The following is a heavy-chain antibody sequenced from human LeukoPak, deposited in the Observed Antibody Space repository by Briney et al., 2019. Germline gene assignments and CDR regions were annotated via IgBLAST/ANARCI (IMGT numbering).Heavy chain of an antibody. CDR2: INSDGTT. D-gene: IGHD3-10*01. J-gene: IGHJ4*02. CDR3: ARDWYYSIDY. Sequence: PGGSLRLSCAASGFSFSTTWMHWVRQAPGKGLIWVSRINSDGTTSYADSVKGRFTISRDNAKNMLYLQMNSLRAEDTAVYYCARDWYYSIDYWGQGTLVTVS. V-gene: IGHV3-74*01. CDR1: GFSFSTTW.